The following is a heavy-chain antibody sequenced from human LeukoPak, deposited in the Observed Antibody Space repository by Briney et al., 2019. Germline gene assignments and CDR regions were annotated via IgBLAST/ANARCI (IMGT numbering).Heavy chain of an antibody. CDR1: GGSISSGSYY. V-gene: IGHV4-61*02. CDR3: ARDNARGGSFSDYLRYFHY. D-gene: IGHD5/OR15-5a*01. CDR2: IYSSGST. J-gene: IGHJ1*01. Sequence: SETLRLTCTVSGGSISSGSYYWSWIRQPAGKGLEWIGRIYSSGSTNYNPSLKSRVTISVDTSKNQFSLNLGAVTAADTAVYYCARDNARGGSFSDYLRYFHYWGQGTRVIVSS.